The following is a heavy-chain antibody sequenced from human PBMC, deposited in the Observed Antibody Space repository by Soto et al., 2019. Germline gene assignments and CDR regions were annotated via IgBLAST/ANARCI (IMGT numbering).Heavy chain of an antibody. CDR1: GFSFSSYG. V-gene: IGHV3-33*06. J-gene: IGHJ4*02. CDR3: AKDRGGGAVVPDY. Sequence: QVQLVESGGGVVQPGRSLRLSCAASGFSFSSYGIHWVRQAPGKGLEWVAVIWYDGSNEYYADSVKGRFSISRDNSKSTVYLQMNSRRAEGTAGCYWAKDRGGGAVVPDYWGQGTLVTVSS. CDR2: IWYDGSNE. D-gene: IGHD2-21*01.